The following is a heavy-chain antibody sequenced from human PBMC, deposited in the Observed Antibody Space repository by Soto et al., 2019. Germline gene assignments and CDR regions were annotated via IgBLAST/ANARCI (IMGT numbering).Heavy chain of an antibody. V-gene: IGHV4-31*03. CDR2: IYYSGST. Sequence: SETLSLTCTVSGGSISSGGYYWSWIRQHPGKGLEWIGYIYYSGSTYYNPSLKSRVTISVDTSKNQFSLKLSSVTAADTAVYYCAREGGYCSSTSCYGGTYFDYWGQGTLVTVSS. D-gene: IGHD2-2*01. CDR1: GGSISSGGYY. J-gene: IGHJ4*02. CDR3: AREGGYCSSTSCYGGTYFDY.